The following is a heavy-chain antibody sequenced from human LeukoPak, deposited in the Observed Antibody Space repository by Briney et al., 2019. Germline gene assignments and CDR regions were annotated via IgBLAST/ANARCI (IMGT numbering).Heavy chain of an antibody. CDR1: GFTFTSSA. D-gene: IGHD2/OR15-2a*01. J-gene: IGHJ4*02. V-gene: IGHV1-58*02. CDR3: AARRGNTFVDY. CDR2: IVVGSGNT. Sequence: SVKVSCKASGFTFTSSAMQWVRQARGQRPEWIGWIVVGSGNTNYAQKFQERVTITRDMSTSTAYMELMRLRSEDTAVSYCAARRGNTFVDYWGQGTLVTVSS.